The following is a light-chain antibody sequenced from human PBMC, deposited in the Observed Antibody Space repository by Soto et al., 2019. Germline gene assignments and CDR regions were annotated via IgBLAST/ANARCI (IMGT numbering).Light chain of an antibody. CDR1: SSDVGGYNY. CDR3: CSYAGSSTWV. V-gene: IGLV2-14*01. Sequence: QSALTQPASVSGSPGQSITISCTGISSDVGGYNYVSWYQQHPGKAPKLMIYEVSNRPSGVSNRFSGSKSGNTASLTISGLQAEDEADYYCCSYAGSSTWVFGGGTKLTVL. J-gene: IGLJ3*02. CDR2: EVS.